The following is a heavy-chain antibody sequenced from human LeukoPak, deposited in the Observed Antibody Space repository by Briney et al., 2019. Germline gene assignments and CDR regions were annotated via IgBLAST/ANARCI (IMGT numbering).Heavy chain of an antibody. D-gene: IGHD3-16*01. CDR2: IYYSGST. CDR1: GGSISSSSYY. Sequence: SETLSLTCTVSGGSISSSSYYWGWIRQPPGKGLEWIGSIYYSGSTYYNPSLKSRVTISVDTSKNQFSLQLNSVTPEDTAVYYCARDFWGNRGSINWFDPWGQGTLVTVSS. J-gene: IGHJ5*02. CDR3: ARDFWGNRGSINWFDP. V-gene: IGHV4-39*07.